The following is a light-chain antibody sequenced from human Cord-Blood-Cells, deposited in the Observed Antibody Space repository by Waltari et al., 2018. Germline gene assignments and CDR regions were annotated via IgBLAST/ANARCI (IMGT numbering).Light chain of an antibody. CDR2: LNSDGSH. J-gene: IGLJ3*02. V-gene: IGLV4-69*01. CDR1: SGHSSYA. Sequence: QLVLTQSPSASASLGASVTLTCTLSSGHSSYAIAWHQQQPEKGPRYLMTLNSDGSHSKGDGIPDRFSGSSSGAERYLTISSLQSEDEADYYCQTWGTGIRVFGGGTKLTVL. CDR3: QTWGTGIRV.